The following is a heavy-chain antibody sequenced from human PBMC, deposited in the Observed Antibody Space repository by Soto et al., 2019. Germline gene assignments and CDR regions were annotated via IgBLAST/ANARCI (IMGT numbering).Heavy chain of an antibody. D-gene: IGHD3-22*01. CDR2: IYYSGST. CDR3: ARAGNYDSSGGTFDY. CDR1: GGSISSGGYY. Sequence: HVQLQESGPGLVKTSQTLSLTCTVSGGSISSGGYYWSWIRQHTGKGLEWIGYIYYSGSTYYNPSLRSRVTITEDTSKNPSSLKLSSVTAANTAVYYGARAGNYDSSGGTFDYWGQGTLVTVSS. V-gene: IGHV4-31*03. J-gene: IGHJ4*02.